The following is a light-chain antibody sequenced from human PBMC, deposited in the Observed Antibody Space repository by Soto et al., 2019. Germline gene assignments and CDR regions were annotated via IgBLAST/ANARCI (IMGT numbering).Light chain of an antibody. Sequence: DVVMTQSPLSLPVTLGQPASMSCRSSQSLVYSDGNTYLSWFQQRPGQSPRHLIYKVSNRDSGVPDRFSGSGSGTDFTLKISRVEAEDVGVYYCMQGTHWPWTFGQGTKVEIK. J-gene: IGKJ1*01. CDR2: KVS. CDR1: QSLVYSDGNTY. CDR3: MQGTHWPWT. V-gene: IGKV2-30*01.